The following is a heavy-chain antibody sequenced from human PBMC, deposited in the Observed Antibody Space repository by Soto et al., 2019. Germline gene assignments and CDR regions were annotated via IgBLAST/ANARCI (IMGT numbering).Heavy chain of an antibody. J-gene: IGHJ6*02. Sequence: GGALRLSCAASVFTFRSYGMHWVRQAPGKGLEWVAVISYDGSNKYYADSVKGRFTISRDNSKNTLYLQMNSLRAEDTAVYYCAKDLIAAAGDYYYYYGMDVWGQGTTVTVSS. CDR1: VFTFRSYG. D-gene: IGHD6-13*01. CDR2: ISYDGSNK. V-gene: IGHV3-30*18. CDR3: AKDLIAAAGDYYYYYGMDV.